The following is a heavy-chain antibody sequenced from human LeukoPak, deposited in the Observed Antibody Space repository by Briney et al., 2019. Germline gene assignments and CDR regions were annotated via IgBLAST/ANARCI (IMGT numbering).Heavy chain of an antibody. Sequence: KPSETLSLSCTVSGGSISSYYWSWIRQPAGKGLEWIGRIYTSGSTNYNPSLKSRVTISVDTSKNQFSLKLSSVTAADTAVYYCARVGSDYYDSSGYYYYFDYWGQGTLVTVSS. J-gene: IGHJ4*02. CDR3: ARVGSDYYDSSGYYYYFDY. CDR1: GGSISSYY. D-gene: IGHD3-22*01. CDR2: IYTSGST. V-gene: IGHV4-4*07.